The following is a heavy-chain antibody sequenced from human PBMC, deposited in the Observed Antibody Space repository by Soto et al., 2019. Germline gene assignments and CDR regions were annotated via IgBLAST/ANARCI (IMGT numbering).Heavy chain of an antibody. V-gene: IGHV1-69*13. CDR3: AREHYGKSAWFDP. CDR1: GGTFNNLA. Sequence: SVKVSCKASGGTFNNLAISWVRQAPGQGLEWMGGIIPLFGTGNYAQKFQGRVTITADESTSTAYMELNSLMSEDTAVYYCAREHYGKSAWFDPWGQGTLVTVSS. CDR2: IIPLFGTG. D-gene: IGHD3-10*01. J-gene: IGHJ5*02.